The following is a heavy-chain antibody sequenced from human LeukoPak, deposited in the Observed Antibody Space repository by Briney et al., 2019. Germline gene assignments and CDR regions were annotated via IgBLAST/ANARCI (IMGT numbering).Heavy chain of an antibody. CDR2: IIPILGIA. CDR3: VRGSSGGRYGMDV. V-gene: IGHV1-69*02. D-gene: IGHD2-15*01. CDR1: GGTFSSYT. J-gene: IGHJ6*02. Sequence: ASVKVSCKASGGTFSSYTISWVRQAPGQGLEWMGRIIPILGIANYAQKFQGRVAITADKSTSTAYMELSSLRSEDTAVYYCVRGSSGGRYGMDVWGQGTTVTVSS.